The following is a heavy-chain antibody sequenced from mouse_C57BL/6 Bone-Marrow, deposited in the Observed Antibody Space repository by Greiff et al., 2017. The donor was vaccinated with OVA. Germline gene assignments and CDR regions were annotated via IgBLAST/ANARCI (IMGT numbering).Heavy chain of an antibody. V-gene: IGHV3-6*01. Sequence: EVQVVESGPGLVKPSQSLSLTCSVTGYSITSGYYWNWIRQFPGNKLEWMGYISYDGSNNYNPSLKNRISITRDTSKNQFFLTLNTVTTEDTATYDCSIGGTTVVDDDWYFDVWGTGTTVTVSS. J-gene: IGHJ1*03. D-gene: IGHD1-1*01. CDR3: SIGGTTVVDDDWYFDV. CDR1: GYSITSGYY. CDR2: ISYDGSN.